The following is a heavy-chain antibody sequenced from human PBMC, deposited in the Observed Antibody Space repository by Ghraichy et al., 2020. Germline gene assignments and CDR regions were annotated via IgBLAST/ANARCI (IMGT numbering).Heavy chain of an antibody. Sequence: GGSLRLSCAASGFTFDDYAMHWVRQAPGKGLEWVSGISWNSGSIGYADSVKGRFTISRDNAKNSLYLQMNSLRAEDTALYYCAKGVYGGNKGAFDYWGQGTLVTVSS. CDR1: GFTFDDYA. CDR2: ISWNSGSI. D-gene: IGHD4-23*01. J-gene: IGHJ4*02. CDR3: AKGVYGGNKGAFDY. V-gene: IGHV3-9*01.